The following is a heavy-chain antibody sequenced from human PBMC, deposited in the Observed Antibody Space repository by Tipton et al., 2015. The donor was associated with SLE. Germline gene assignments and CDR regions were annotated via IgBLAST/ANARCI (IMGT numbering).Heavy chain of an antibody. Sequence: WVRQAPGKGLEWIGTIYYGGNTYFNPSLKSRVTMSVDTSENQFSLTLTSVTAADTAVYYCARATGTTGRFDPWGQGTLVTVSS. CDR3: ARATGTTGRFDP. V-gene: IGHV4-39*01. D-gene: IGHD1-7*01. CDR2: IYYGGNT. J-gene: IGHJ5*02.